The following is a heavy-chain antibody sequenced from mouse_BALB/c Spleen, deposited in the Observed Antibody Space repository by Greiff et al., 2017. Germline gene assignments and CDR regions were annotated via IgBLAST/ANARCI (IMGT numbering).Heavy chain of an antibody. J-gene: IGHJ4*01. D-gene: IGHD2-14*01. Sequence: EVQLQQSGPGLVKPSQSLSLTCTVTGYSITSDYAWNWIRQFPGNKLEWMGYISYSGSTSYNPSLKSRISITRDTSTNQFFLQLNSVTTEDTATYYCAKGVRYAMDYWGQGTSVTVSS. CDR3: AKGVRYAMDY. CDR2: ISYSGST. V-gene: IGHV3-2*02. CDR1: GYSITSDYA.